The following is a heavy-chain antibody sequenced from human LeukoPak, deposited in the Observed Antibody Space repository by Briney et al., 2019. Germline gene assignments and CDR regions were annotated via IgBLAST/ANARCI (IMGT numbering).Heavy chain of an antibody. CDR2: INSDGSST. D-gene: IGHD5-18*01. V-gene: IGHV3-74*01. CDR3: ARGVTAAFDY. J-gene: IGHJ4*02. CDR1: AFTFSSYW. Sequence: GGSLRLSCAASAFTFSSYWMHWVRQAPGKGLVWVSRINSDGSSTTYADSVKGRFTISRDNSKNTLYLQMNSLRAEDTAVYYCARGVTAAFDYWGQGTLVTVSS.